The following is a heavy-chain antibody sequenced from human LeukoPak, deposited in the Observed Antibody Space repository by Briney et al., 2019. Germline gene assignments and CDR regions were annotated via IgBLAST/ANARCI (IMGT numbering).Heavy chain of an antibody. CDR3: AAPGDGYNSFDY. D-gene: IGHD5-24*01. J-gene: IGHJ4*02. Sequence: SQTLSLTCTVSGGSISSGDYYWSWIRQPPGKGLEWIGYIYYSGSTYYNPSLKSRVTISVDTSRNQFSLKLSSVTAADTAVYYCAAPGDGYNSFDYWGQGTLVTVSS. V-gene: IGHV4-30-4*08. CDR2: IYYSGST. CDR1: GGSISSGDYY.